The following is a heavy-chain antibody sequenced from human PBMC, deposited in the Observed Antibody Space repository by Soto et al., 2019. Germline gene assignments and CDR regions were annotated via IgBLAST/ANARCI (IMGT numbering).Heavy chain of an antibody. V-gene: IGHV1-69*01. D-gene: IGHD6-13*01. CDR3: ARVASGAAAHRIAAANVLLGVVTAPVAY. CDR1: GGSLSSFA. Sequence: QVQLVQSGAEVKKPGSSVKVSCKAFGGSLSSFAINWVRQAPGQGLEWMGDIIPIFGSANYAHRFQGRVTITADEPTKTAYMELSSLRSEDTAVYYCARVASGAAAHRIAAANVLLGVVTAPVAYWGPGSLVTVS. J-gene: IGHJ4*02. CDR2: IIPIFGSA.